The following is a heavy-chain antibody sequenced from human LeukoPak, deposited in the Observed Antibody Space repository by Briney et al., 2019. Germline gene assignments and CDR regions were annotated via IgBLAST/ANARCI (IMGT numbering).Heavy chain of an antibody. V-gene: IGHV3-23*01. CDR2: ISGGGSST. D-gene: IGHD6-19*01. Sequence: EGSLRLSCAASGFTFSSYAMSWVRQAPGKGLEWVSAISGGGSSTYYADSVKGRFTISRDNSKNTLYLQTNSLRADDTAMYYCARGIKTVAGTTAHRFDYWGQGTLVTV. CDR3: ARGIKTVAGTTAHRFDY. J-gene: IGHJ4*02. CDR1: GFTFSSYA.